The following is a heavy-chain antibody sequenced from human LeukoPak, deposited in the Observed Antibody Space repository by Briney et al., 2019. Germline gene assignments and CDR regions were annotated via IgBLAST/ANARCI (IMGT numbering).Heavy chain of an antibody. CDR1: GGTFSSYA. CDR2: IIPIFGTA. CDR3: ARDRVTIFGVVRGDAFDI. J-gene: IGHJ3*02. Sequence: SVKVSCKASGGTFSSYAISWVRQAPGQGLEWMGRIIPIFGTANYAQKFQGRVTITTDESTSTAYIELSSLRSEDTAVYYCARDRVTIFGVVRGDAFDIWGQGTMVTVSS. D-gene: IGHD3-3*01. V-gene: IGHV1-69*05.